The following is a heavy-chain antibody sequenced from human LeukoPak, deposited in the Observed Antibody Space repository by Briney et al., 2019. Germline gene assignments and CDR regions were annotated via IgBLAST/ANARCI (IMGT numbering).Heavy chain of an antibody. D-gene: IGHD5-24*01. CDR3: ARQNYPFDY. J-gene: IGHJ4*02. CDR2: IYNSGST. CDR1: GFSISSGDY. V-gene: IGHV4-38-2*01. Sequence: SGTLCLTCAVSGFSISSGDYRGWVRQPPGKGLEWIASIYNSGSTYNNPSLKSRVTMSVDTSKNQFSLKLSSVTAEDTAVYYCARQNYPFDYWGQGILVTVSS.